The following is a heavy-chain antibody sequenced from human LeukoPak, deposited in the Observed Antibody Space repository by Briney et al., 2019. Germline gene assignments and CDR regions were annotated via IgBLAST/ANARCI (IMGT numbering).Heavy chain of an antibody. CDR3: ARNGGNSDYDY. V-gene: IGHV4-4*02. Sequence: TSETLSLTCAVSGGSISSSSSICWTWVRQPPGGGLEWIGEIYHNGATNYNPSLKSRVTMLLDKSKNQFFLKLNSVTAADTAVYYCARNGGNSDYDYWGQGTLVTVSA. CDR2: IYHNGAT. CDR1: GGSISSSSSIC. D-gene: IGHD4-23*01. J-gene: IGHJ4*02.